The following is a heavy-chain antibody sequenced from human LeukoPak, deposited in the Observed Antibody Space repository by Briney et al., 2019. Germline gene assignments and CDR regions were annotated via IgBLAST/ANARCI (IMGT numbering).Heavy chain of an antibody. Sequence: ASVKVSCKASGYTFTSYDINWVRQATGQGLEWMGWMNPNSGNTGYARKFQGRVTMTRNTSITTAYMELSSLRSEDTAVYYCARVLGYCSSTSCTSFDYWGQGTLVTVSS. CDR1: GYTFTSYD. D-gene: IGHD2-2*01. CDR3: ARVLGYCSSTSCTSFDY. J-gene: IGHJ4*02. V-gene: IGHV1-8*01. CDR2: MNPNSGNT.